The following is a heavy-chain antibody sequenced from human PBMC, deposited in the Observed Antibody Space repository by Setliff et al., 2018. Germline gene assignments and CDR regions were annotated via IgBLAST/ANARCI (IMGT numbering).Heavy chain of an antibody. Sequence: PSETLSLTCTVSGGSTGSDYWSWIRQPPGKVLEWIGYINYSGSTSYSPSLKSRVTISIDTSKNQFSLKLTSVTAADTAVYYCARKVAGRGWFDPWGQGSLVTVSS. V-gene: IGHV4-59*08. J-gene: IGHJ5*02. CDR3: ARKVAGRGWFDP. CDR2: INYSGST. D-gene: IGHD1-26*01. CDR1: GGSTGSDY.